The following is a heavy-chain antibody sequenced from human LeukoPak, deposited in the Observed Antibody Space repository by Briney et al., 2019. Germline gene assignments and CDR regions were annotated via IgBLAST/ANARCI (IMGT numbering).Heavy chain of an antibody. CDR1: GFTFSSYG. V-gene: IGHV3-30*02. CDR3: AKDLEDIVATSSSFDY. D-gene: IGHD5-12*01. Sequence: GGSLRLSCAASGFTFSSYGMHWVRQAPGKGLERVAFIRYDGSNKYYADSVKGRFTISRDNSKNTLYLQMNSLRAEDTAVYYCAKDLEDIVATSSSFDYWGQGTLVTVSS. J-gene: IGHJ4*02. CDR2: IRYDGSNK.